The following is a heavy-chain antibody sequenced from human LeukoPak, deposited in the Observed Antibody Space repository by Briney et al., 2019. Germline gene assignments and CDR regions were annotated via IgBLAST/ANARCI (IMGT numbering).Heavy chain of an antibody. V-gene: IGHV5-51*01. J-gene: IGHJ5*02. CDR3: ARHGKMPLGRRGYGVDGNWFDP. Sequence: GESLKISCKGSGYSFTSYWIGWVRQMPGKGLEWMGIIYPGDSDTRYSPSFQGQVTISADKSISTAYLQWSSLKASDTAMYYCARHGKMPLGRRGYGVDGNWFDPWGQGTLVTVSS. CDR2: IYPGDSDT. D-gene: IGHD4-17*01. CDR1: GYSFTSYW.